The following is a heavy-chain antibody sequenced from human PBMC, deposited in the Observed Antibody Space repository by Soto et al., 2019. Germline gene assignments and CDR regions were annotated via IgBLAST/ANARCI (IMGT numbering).Heavy chain of an antibody. V-gene: IGHV1-46*01. CDR2: INPSGGST. J-gene: IGHJ6*02. Sequence: GASVKVSCKASGYTFTSYYMHWVRQAPGQGLEWMGIINPSGGSTSYAQKFQGRVTMTRDTSTSTVYMELSSLRSEDTAVYYCARVFRALRFLEWSYGMDVWGQGTTVTVSS. D-gene: IGHD3-3*01. CDR1: GYTFTSYY. CDR3: ARVFRALRFLEWSYGMDV.